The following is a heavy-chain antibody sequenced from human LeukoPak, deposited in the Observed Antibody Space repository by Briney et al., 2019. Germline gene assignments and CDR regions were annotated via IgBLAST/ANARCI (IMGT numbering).Heavy chain of an antibody. V-gene: IGHV3-23*01. CDR1: GFTVTSYA. CDR3: AKDLYFVVYYSSMDV. J-gene: IGHJ6*02. D-gene: IGHD2-21*01. CDR2: TTGSGGNT. Sequence: PGDSLTLSCSASGFTVTSYAMNWVRQPPGNGLAWVSDTTGSGGNTYYAYSVKGLFTISRDNSKNTLYLQMKGLIRDYAPVYYSAKDLYFVVYYSSMDVWGQGLAVTVS.